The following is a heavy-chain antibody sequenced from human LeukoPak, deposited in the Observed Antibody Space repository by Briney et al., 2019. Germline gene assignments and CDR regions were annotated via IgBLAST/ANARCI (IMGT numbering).Heavy chain of an antibody. Sequence: TSETLSLTCTVSGGSVSNGSYYWSWIRQPPGKGLEWIGYIYYSGSTNYNPSLKSRVTISVDTSKNQFSLKLSSVTAADTAVCYCASRVYVWGSYRQGDYFDYWGQGTLVTVSS. J-gene: IGHJ4*02. CDR3: ASRVYVWGSYRQGDYFDY. CDR1: GGSVSNGSYY. V-gene: IGHV4-61*01. CDR2: IYYSGST. D-gene: IGHD3-16*02.